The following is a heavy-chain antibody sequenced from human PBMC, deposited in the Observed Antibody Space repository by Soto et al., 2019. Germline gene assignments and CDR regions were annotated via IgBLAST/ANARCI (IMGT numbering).Heavy chain of an antibody. V-gene: IGHV3-23*04. CDR2: ISGGGSST. J-gene: IGHJ4*02. D-gene: IGHD3-9*01. CDR1: GFTFSLSA. CDR3: ARGPEYDILTGCDF. Sequence: EVQLVESGGGFVQPGESLRLSCAASGFTFSLSAMSWVRQAPGRGLEWVSSISGGGSSTDYAESVKGRFTISRDNSKNTVHLQMKSLRAEDTAVYYCARGPEYDILTGCDFWGLGALVTVSS.